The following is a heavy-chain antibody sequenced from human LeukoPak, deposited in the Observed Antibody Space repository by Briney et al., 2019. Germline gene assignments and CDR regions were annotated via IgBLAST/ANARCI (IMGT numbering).Heavy chain of an antibody. CDR1: GGSISSYY. CDR2: IYYSGST. Sequence: SETLSLTCTVSGGSISSYYWSWIRQPPGKGLEWIGSIYYSGSTNYNPSLKSRVTISVDTSKNQFSLKLTSVTAADTAVYFGARFQLLHFDYWGQGTLVTVSS. V-gene: IGHV4-59*01. CDR3: ARFQLLHFDY. J-gene: IGHJ4*02. D-gene: IGHD2-2*01.